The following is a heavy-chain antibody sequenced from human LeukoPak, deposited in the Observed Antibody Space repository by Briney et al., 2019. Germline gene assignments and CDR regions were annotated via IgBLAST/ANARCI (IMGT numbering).Heavy chain of an antibody. V-gene: IGHV1-46*01. Sequence: AASVKVPCKASGYTFTSYYMHWVRQAPGQGLEWMGIINPSGGSTSYAQKFQGRVTMTRDTSMSTVYMELSSLRSEDTAVYYCARAYYDSSGYLAGPFDYWGQGTLVTVSS. CDR3: ARAYYDSSGYLAGPFDY. J-gene: IGHJ4*02. CDR2: INPSGGST. D-gene: IGHD3-22*01. CDR1: GYTFTSYY.